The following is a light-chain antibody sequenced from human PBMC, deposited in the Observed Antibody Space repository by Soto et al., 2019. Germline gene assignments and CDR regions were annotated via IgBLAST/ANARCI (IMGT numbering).Light chain of an antibody. CDR2: GAS. J-gene: IGKJ2*01. V-gene: IGKV3-15*01. CDR3: QQYNNWGYT. Sequence: EIVMTQSPATLSVSPGERATLSCRASQSVSSNLAWYQQKPGQAPRLLIYGASTRATGIPARFSGSGSGTEFTLTISSLQSEDFAVYYCQQYNNWGYTFVQGTKLEIK. CDR1: QSVSSN.